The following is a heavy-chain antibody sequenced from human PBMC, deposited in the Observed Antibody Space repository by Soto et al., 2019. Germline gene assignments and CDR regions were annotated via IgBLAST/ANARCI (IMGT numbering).Heavy chain of an antibody. CDR1: GGSISSGGYY. D-gene: IGHD2-2*01. CDR3: ARAPEYCSSTSCNWFDP. J-gene: IGHJ5*02. V-gene: IGHV4-31*03. Sequence: QVQLQGSGPGLVKPSQTLSLTCTVSGGSISSGGYYWSWIRQHPGKGLEWIGYIYYSGSTYYNPSLKSRVTISVDTSKNQFPLKLSSVTAADTAVYYCARAPEYCSSTSCNWFDPWGQGTLVTVSS. CDR2: IYYSGST.